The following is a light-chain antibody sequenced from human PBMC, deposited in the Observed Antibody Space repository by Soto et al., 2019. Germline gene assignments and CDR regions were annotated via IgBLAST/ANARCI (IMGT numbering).Light chain of an antibody. Sequence: EIVLTQSPATLSLSPGERATLSCRASQTVGSNLGWYQQRPGQAPRLLIYDASNRATGIPARFSGSGSGTDFTLTISSLEPEDFAVYYCHQRINWPLYTFGPGTKLEIK. CDR1: QTVGSN. J-gene: IGKJ2*01. CDR2: DAS. CDR3: HQRINWPLYT. V-gene: IGKV3-11*01.